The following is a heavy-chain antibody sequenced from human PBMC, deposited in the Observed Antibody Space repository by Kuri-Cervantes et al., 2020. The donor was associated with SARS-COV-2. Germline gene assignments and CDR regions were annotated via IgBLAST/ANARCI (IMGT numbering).Heavy chain of an antibody. D-gene: IGHD2-2*01. V-gene: IGHV3-30-3*01. CDR2: ISYDGSNK. Sequence: GESLKISWAASGFTFSSYAMHWVRQAPGKGLEWVAVISYDGSNKYYADSVKGRFTISRDNSKNTLYLQMNSLRAEDTAVYYCARAYCSSTSCQLDYWAREPWSPSPQ. CDR3: ARAYCSSTSCQLDY. CDR1: GFTFSSYA. J-gene: IGHJ4*02.